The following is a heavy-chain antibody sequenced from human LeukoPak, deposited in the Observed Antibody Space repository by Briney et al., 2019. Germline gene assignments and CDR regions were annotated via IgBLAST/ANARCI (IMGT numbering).Heavy chain of an antibody. V-gene: IGHV3-23*01. CDR3: AKNLLGSGAYSWYFDL. CDR1: GFTFSNYA. D-gene: IGHD1-26*01. CDR2: ISSSADNT. Sequence: PGGSLRLSCAASGFTFSNYAMSWVRQAPGKGLEWVSSISSSADNTYHADSVKGRVTISRDNSKNTLYLQMNSLRAEDTAVYSCAKNLLGSGAYSWYFDLWGRGTLVTVSS. J-gene: IGHJ2*01.